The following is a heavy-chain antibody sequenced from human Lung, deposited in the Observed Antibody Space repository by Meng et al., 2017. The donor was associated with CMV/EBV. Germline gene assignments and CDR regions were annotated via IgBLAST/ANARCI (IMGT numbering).Heavy chain of an antibody. Sequence: ASXXVFXNASGYTFTGYYLYWVRQAPGQGLEWMGWINPNNGGTNYAQRFQGRVTMTRDTSITTVYMELSRLTSNDPAVYYCARKTDTGVWNFHHWGQGPLVPFSS. J-gene: IGHJ1*01. D-gene: IGHD7-27*01. CDR1: GYTFTGYY. CDR2: INPNNGGT. V-gene: IGHV1-2*02. CDR3: ARKTDTGVWNFHH.